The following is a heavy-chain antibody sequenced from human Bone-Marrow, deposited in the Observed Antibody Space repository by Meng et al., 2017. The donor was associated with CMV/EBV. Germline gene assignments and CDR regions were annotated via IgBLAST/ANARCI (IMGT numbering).Heavy chain of an antibody. CDR1: GGSFSGYY. Sequence: SETLSLTCAVYGGSFSGYYWSWIRQPPGKGPEWIGEINHSGSTNYNPSLKSRVTISVDTSKNQFSLKLSSVTAADTTVYYCARARYYFDYWGQGTLVTVSS. D-gene: IGHD3-16*02. CDR2: INHSGST. V-gene: IGHV4-34*01. CDR3: ARARYYFDY. J-gene: IGHJ4*02.